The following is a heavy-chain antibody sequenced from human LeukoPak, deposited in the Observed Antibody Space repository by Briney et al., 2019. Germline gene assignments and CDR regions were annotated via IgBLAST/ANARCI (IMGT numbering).Heavy chain of an antibody. CDR2: IRYDGSNK. D-gene: IGHD3-3*01. CDR3: AKDRGLFGVVALDF. CDR1: GFTFSSSG. V-gene: IGHV3-30*02. J-gene: IGHJ4*02. Sequence: GGSLRLSRAASGFTFSSSGMHWVRQAPGKGLEWVAFIRYDGSNKYYADSVKGRFTISRDNSKNTLYLQMNSLRAEDTALYYCAKDRGLFGVVALDFWGQGTPVTVSS.